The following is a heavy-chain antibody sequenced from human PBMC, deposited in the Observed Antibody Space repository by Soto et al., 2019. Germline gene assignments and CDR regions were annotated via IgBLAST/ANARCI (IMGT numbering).Heavy chain of an antibody. D-gene: IGHD3-22*01. Sequence: SQAPCLTYVVSGYSSSDGYYWGRLRQHQGMGLEWVWCMYSSGSAYCIPSLEGRVTISVDTAKYQVSLKQTSVTAADTAVYYGASPVRSGYQAFKVWGQRTMVTVTS. J-gene: IGHJ3*01. CDR3: ASPVRSGYQAFKV. CDR2: MYSSGSA. V-gene: IGHV4-38-2*01. CDR1: GYSSSDGYY.